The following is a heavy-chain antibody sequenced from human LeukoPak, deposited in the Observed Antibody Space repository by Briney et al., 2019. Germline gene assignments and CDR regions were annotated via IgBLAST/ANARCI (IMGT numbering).Heavy chain of an antibody. CDR2: IIPILGIA. D-gene: IGHD3-10*01. CDR3: ARDVPTMVRGVMNSFDY. CDR1: GGTFSSYA. J-gene: IGHJ4*02. V-gene: IGHV1-69*04. Sequence: GASVKVSCKASGGTFSSYAISWVRQAPGQGLEWMGRIIPILGIANYAQKFQGRVTITADKSTSTAYMELSSLRSEDTAVYYCARDVPTMVRGVMNSFDYWGQGTLVTVSS.